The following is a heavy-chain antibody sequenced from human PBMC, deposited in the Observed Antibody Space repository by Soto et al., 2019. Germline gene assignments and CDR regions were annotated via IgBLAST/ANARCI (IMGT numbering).Heavy chain of an antibody. Sequence: QVQLQESGPGLVKPSETLSLTCTVSGGSISSYYWSWIRQPAGKGLEWIGRIYTSGSTNYNPSLKIRVTMSVDTSKNQFSLKLSSVTAADTAVYYCARVRMVRGVITGFDPWGQGTLVTVSS. V-gene: IGHV4-4*07. CDR2: IYTSGST. CDR3: ARVRMVRGVITGFDP. J-gene: IGHJ5*02. CDR1: GGSISSYY. D-gene: IGHD3-10*01.